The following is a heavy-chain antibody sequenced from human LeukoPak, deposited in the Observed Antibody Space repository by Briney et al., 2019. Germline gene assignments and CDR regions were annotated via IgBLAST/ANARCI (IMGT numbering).Heavy chain of an antibody. CDR1: GGTFSSYA. CDR2: IIPIFGTA. CDR3: ARSIRNCGGDCYWFLGWFDP. V-gene: IGHV1-69*13. Sequence: AASAKVSCKASGGTFSSYAISWVRQAPGQGLEWMGGIIPIFGTANYAQKFQGRVTITADESTSTAYMELSSLRSEDTAVYYCARSIRNCGGDCYWFLGWFDPWGQGTLVTVSS. D-gene: IGHD2-21*02. J-gene: IGHJ5*02.